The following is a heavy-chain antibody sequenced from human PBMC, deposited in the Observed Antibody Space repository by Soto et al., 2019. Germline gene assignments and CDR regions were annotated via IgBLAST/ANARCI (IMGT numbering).Heavy chain of an antibody. Sequence: PSETLSLTCTVSGGSISSYYWSWIRQHPGKGLEWIAYIYCSGSTNYNPSLKSRVTISVDTSKYQFSLKLSSVTAADTAVYYCARWTLTGYYRTLDYWGQGTLVTVSS. CDR3: ARWTLTGYYRTLDY. CDR2: IYCSGST. V-gene: IGHV4-59*12. J-gene: IGHJ4*02. CDR1: GGSISSYY. D-gene: IGHD3-9*01.